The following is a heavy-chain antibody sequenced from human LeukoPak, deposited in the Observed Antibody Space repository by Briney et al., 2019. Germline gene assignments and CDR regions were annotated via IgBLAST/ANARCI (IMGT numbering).Heavy chain of an antibody. CDR1: GFTFNTYW. Sequence: GGSLRLSCAASGFTFNTYWMSWVRQAPGKGLEWLANIKEDGSKRNYVDSVKGRFTISRDNAKNSLYLQINSLRAEDTAVYYCARDSPFGGNWGQGTPVTVSS. J-gene: IGHJ4*02. CDR3: ARDSPFGGN. V-gene: IGHV3-7*01. CDR2: IKEDGSKR. D-gene: IGHD4-23*01.